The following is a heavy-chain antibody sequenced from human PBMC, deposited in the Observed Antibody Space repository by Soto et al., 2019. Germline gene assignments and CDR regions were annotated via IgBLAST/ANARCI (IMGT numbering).Heavy chain of an antibody. CDR1: GGSVRSGSYY. V-gene: IGHV4-61*01. CDR3: ARDSSGRHDY. CDR2: IYQSGTT. D-gene: IGHD3-22*01. Sequence: SSETLSLTCSVSGGSVRSGSYYWTWIRQPPVKGLEWIGYIYQSGTTNYNASLKSRVTISIDTSKNQFFLKLNSVTAADTAVYYCARDSSGRHDYWGQGXLVTVYS. J-gene: IGHJ4*02.